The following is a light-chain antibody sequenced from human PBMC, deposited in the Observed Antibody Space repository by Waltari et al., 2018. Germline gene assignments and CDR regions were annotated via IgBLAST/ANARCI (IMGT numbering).Light chain of an antibody. V-gene: IGLV2-23*02. CDR1: SSDVGSYNL. J-gene: IGLJ2*01. Sequence: QSALTQPASVSGSPGQSITISCTGTSSDVGSYNLVSWYQQHPGKAPKLMIYEVSKRPSGVSNRVSGSKSGNMASLTIAGLQAEDEADYYCCSYAGSSTLVFGGGTKLTVL. CDR2: EVS. CDR3: CSYAGSSTLV.